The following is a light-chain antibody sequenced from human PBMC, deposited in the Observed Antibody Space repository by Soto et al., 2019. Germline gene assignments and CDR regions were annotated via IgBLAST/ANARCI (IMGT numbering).Light chain of an antibody. CDR1: QSIRSN. CDR2: GAS. CDR3: QQCNDWPLT. Sequence: EIVMTQSPATLSVSPGERATLSCRASQSIRSNLAWYQQKPGQAPRLLIYGASTRATGIPARFSGSGSGTEFTLTISSLQSEDFAVYYCQQCNDWPLTFGQGTKVEIK. J-gene: IGKJ1*01. V-gene: IGKV3-15*01.